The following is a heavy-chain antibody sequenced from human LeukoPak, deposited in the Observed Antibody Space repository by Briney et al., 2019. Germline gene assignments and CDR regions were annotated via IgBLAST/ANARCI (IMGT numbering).Heavy chain of an antibody. D-gene: IGHD3-10*01. CDR3: AKDGRFGESILDY. Sequence: GGSLRLSCAASGFTFSSYAMSWVRQAPGKGLEWVSAISGSGGSTYYADSVKGRFTISRDNSKNTLYLQMNSLRAEDTAVYHCAKDGRFGESILDYWGQGTLVTVSS. V-gene: IGHV3-23*01. J-gene: IGHJ4*02. CDR1: GFTFSSYA. CDR2: ISGSGGST.